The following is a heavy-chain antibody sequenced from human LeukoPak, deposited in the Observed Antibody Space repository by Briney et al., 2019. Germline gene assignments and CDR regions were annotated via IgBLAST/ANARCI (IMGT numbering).Heavy chain of an antibody. J-gene: IGHJ4*02. Sequence: GGSLTLSCAASGFTFSRNAMHWVRQAPGKGLEWVTVIWYDGSSKYYADSVKGRFTISRDNSKNTLYLQMNSLRVEDTAVYYCVSRDGYSYGLDYWGQGTPVTVSS. V-gene: IGHV3-33*01. D-gene: IGHD5-18*01. CDR2: IWYDGSSK. CDR3: VSRDGYSYGLDY. CDR1: GFTFSRNA.